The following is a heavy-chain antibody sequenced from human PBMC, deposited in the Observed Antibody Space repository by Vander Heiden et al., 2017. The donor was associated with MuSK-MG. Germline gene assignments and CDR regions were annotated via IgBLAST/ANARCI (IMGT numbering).Heavy chain of an antibody. CDR3: ARKYYDILTGPSGMDV. CDR1: GSTFTSDG. D-gene: IGHD3-9*01. J-gene: IGHJ6*02. Sequence: QVQLVQSGAEVKKPGASVKGSCKAHGSTFTSDGISWVRQAPGQGLEWMGWISAYNGNTNYAQKLQGRVTMTTDTSTSTAYMELRSLRSDDTAVYYCARKYYDILTGPSGMDVWGQGTTVTVSS. V-gene: IGHV1-18*04. CDR2: ISAYNGNT.